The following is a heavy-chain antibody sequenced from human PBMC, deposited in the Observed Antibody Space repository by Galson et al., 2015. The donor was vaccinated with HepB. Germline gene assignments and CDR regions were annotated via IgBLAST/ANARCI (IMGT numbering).Heavy chain of an antibody. D-gene: IGHD3-10*02. CDR3: TRDAHRAYDMDV. CDR1: GFTFSAYS. Sequence: SLRLSCAASGFTFSAYSMTWVRQAPGKGLEWVSYITGYSITIYYADSVKGRFTISRDNAKNSLYLQMNSLRDEDTAVYYCTRDAHRAYDMDVWGQGTPVTVSS. J-gene: IGHJ6*02. V-gene: IGHV3-48*02. CDR2: ITGYSITI.